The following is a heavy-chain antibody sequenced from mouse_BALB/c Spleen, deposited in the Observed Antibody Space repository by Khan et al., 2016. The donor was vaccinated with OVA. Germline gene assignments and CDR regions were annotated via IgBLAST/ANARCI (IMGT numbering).Heavy chain of an antibody. Sequence: QVQLKESGPGLVAPSQSLSITCTISGFSLSSYGIHWVRQPPGQGLEWLVVIWRDGSTTYNSTLKSRLSITKDNSKSQVFLKMNSLQTDDTAIYYCARQPYYHYYVMDYWGQGTSITVSA. J-gene: IGHJ4*01. D-gene: IGHD2-10*01. CDR1: GFSLSSYG. V-gene: IGHV2-6-1*01. CDR3: ARQPYYHYYVMDY. CDR2: IWRDGST.